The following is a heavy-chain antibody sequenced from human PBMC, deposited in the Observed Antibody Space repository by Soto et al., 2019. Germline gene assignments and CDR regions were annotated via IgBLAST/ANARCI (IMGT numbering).Heavy chain of an antibody. CDR3: AKECFGELFPPEN. V-gene: IGHV3-23*01. J-gene: IGHJ4*02. CDR1: GFTFRSYV. CDR2: ISGSGGNT. Sequence: PGGSLRLSCAASGFTFRSYVMSWVRQAPGKGLEWVSAISGSGGNTYYADSVKGRFTISRDNSKNTLYLQMNSLRVEDTAVYYFAKECFGELFPPENRAQRTLVTGSS. D-gene: IGHD3-10*01.